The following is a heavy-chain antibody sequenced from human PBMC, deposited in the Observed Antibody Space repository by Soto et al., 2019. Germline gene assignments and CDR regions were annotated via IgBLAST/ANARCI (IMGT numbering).Heavy chain of an antibody. CDR1: GYIFTSYY. Sequence: QVQLVQSGAEVKKPGASVKVSCKASGYIFTSYYIHWVRQAPGQGLEWMGWINPFDGSRMFAQSFQGRVTMTRDTSTSTVYMEVSSLRSEDTAEYYCSRVDPGETSPFDHWGQGTLVTVSS. J-gene: IGHJ4*02. D-gene: IGHD3-10*01. V-gene: IGHV1-46*03. CDR2: INPFDGSR. CDR3: SRVDPGETSPFDH.